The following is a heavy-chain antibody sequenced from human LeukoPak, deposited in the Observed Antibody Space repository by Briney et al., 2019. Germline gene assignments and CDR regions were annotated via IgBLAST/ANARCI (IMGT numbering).Heavy chain of an antibody. CDR2: INQYGSET. D-gene: IGHD5-24*01. CDR3: ARAYNYGDY. CDR1: GFTFSSYL. V-gene: IGHV3-7*04. J-gene: IGHJ4*02. Sequence: GGSLRLSCAASGFTFSSYLMSWVRQAPGEGLEWVANINQYGSETYYVDSVKGRFTISRDNAKNSLYLQMNSLRDEDTAVYYCARAYNYGDYWGQGTLVTVSS.